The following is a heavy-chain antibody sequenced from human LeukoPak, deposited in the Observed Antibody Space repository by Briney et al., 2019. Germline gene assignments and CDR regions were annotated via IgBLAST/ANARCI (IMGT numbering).Heavy chain of an antibody. CDR1: GYTFTVYY. V-gene: IGHV1-2*02. D-gene: IGHD3-10*01. J-gene: IGHJ4*02. CDR3: ARVVPMVRGVIGPIPFDY. CDR2: INPNSGGT. Sequence: ASVTVSCKASGYTFTVYYIHWVRQAPGQGHEWMGWINPNSGGTNYAQNFQGRVTMTRDTSISTAYMEMSGLRSDDTAVYYCARVVPMVRGVIGPIPFDYGGQGTLVTVS.